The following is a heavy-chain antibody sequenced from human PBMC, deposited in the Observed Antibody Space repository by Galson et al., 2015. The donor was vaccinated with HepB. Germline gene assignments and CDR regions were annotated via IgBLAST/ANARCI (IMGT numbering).Heavy chain of an antibody. CDR3: ATSGMVRGRADAFDI. D-gene: IGHD3-10*01. J-gene: IGHJ3*02. CDR1: GYTLTELS. CDR2: FDPEDGET. Sequence: SVKVSCKVSGYTLTELSMHWVRQAPGKGLEWMGGFDPEDGETIYAQKFQGRVTMTEDTSTDTAYMELSSLRSEDTAVYYCATSGMVRGRADAFDIWGQGTMVTVSS. V-gene: IGHV1-24*01.